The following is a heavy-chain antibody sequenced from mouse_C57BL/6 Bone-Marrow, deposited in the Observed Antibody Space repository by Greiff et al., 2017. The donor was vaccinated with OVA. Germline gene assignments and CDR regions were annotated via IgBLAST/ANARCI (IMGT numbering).Heavy chain of an antibody. Sequence: VKVVESGAELVRPGASVTLSCKASGYTFTDYEMHWVKQTPVHGLEWIGAIDPETGGTAYNQKFKGKAILTADKSSSTAYMELRSLTSEDSAVYYCTRERAAQAPFAYWGQGTLVTVSA. CDR3: TRERAAQAPFAY. D-gene: IGHD3-2*02. CDR1: GYTFTDYE. CDR2: IDPETGGT. J-gene: IGHJ3*01. V-gene: IGHV1-15*01.